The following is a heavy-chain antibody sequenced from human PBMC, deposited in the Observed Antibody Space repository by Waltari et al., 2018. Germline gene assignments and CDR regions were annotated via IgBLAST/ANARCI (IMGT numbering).Heavy chain of an antibody. Sequence: QVLLHEPGPGLVKPSETLSLTCSVSGGFIMSYHWSWSRQPPGKGLEWIGSISDTGDTNFNPSLHSRVTMSVDTSKNQFSLKLSSLAPADTAVYYCTRGGGYSGFPLWGQGALVTVPS. D-gene: IGHD5-12*01. CDR2: ISDTGDT. J-gene: IGHJ4*02. CDR1: GGFIMSYH. CDR3: TRGGGYSGFPL. V-gene: IGHV4-59*01.